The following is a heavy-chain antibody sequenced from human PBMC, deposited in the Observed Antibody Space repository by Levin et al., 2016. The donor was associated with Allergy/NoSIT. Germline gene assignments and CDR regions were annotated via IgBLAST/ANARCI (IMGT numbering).Heavy chain of an antibody. J-gene: IGHJ3*02. V-gene: IGHV5-51*01. CDR2: VWPGDSDT. D-gene: IGHD2-15*01. CDR3: ARRTSSGGFDI. Sequence: VRQMPGKGLEWMGIVWPGDSDTRYSPSFQGRVTISADKSISTAYLQWNSLKASDTAMYYCARRTSSGGFDIWGQGTMVTVSS.